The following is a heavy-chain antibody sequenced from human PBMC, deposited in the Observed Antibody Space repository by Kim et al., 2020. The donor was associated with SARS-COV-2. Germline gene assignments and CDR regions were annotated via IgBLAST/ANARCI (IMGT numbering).Heavy chain of an antibody. CDR1: GYTFTSYG. J-gene: IGHJ4*02. CDR3: ARTEAVVTRKGFDY. D-gene: IGHD6-19*01. V-gene: IGHV1-18*01. Sequence: ASVKVSCKASGYTFTSYGISWVRQAPGQGLEWMGWISAYNGNTNYAQKLQGRVTMTTDTSTSTAYMELRSLRSDDTAVYYCARTEAVVTRKGFDYWGQGTLFTVSS. CDR2: ISAYNGNT.